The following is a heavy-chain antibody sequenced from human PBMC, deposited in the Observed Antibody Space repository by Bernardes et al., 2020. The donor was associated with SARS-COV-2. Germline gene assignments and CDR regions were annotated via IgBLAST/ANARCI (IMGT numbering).Heavy chain of an antibody. CDR1: GGTFSSYA. J-gene: IGHJ6*04. CDR3: ARDGDVAEPRTAYGMDV. V-gene: IGHV1-69*04. Sequence: SVKVSCKASGGTFSSYAISWVRQAPGQGLERMGTIIPIFGIAKYAQKFQGRVTITADKSTSTAYMELGSLGFEDTAVYYCARDGDVAEPRTAYGMDVWGEGTKVIVSS. D-gene: IGHD6-13*01. CDR2: IIPIFGIA.